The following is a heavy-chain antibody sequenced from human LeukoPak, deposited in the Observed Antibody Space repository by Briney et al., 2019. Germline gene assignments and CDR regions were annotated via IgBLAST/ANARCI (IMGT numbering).Heavy chain of an antibody. Sequence: GGSLRLSCAGSGFTFSDYWMSWVRQAPGKGLEWVANINQHGSEKYYVDSVEGRFTISRDNAKNSLYLQMDSLRADDTAVYYCARDRPGAPVPGVVAYWGQGTLVSVSS. V-gene: IGHV3-7*05. CDR2: INQHGSEK. CDR3: ARDRPGAPVPGVVAY. J-gene: IGHJ4*02. CDR1: GFTFSDYW. D-gene: IGHD3-10*01.